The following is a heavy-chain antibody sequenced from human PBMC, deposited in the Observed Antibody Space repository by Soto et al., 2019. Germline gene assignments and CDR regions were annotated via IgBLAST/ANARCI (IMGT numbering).Heavy chain of an antibody. V-gene: IGHV1-69*13. Sequence: GDSVKVSCKASGGTLSSYAISWVLQAPGQGLEWMGGIIPIFGTANYAQKFQGRVTITADESTSTAYMELSSLRSEDTAVYYCARGEAGRGGDLFFDYWGQGTLVTVSS. CDR1: GGTLSSYA. CDR3: ARGEAGRGGDLFFDY. J-gene: IGHJ4*02. D-gene: IGHD3-10*01. CDR2: IIPIFGTA.